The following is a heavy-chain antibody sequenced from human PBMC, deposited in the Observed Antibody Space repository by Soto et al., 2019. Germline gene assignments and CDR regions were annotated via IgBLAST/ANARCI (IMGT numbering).Heavy chain of an antibody. Sequence: EVKLVESGGGLVQPGGSLRLSCAASGFTFSNAWMNWVRQAPGKGLEWIGRIKKRADGGTADHATPVKGRFTISRDDSQYTQYLNMNSLKTEDTSGYYCTPVKPCISDSSGPCYWGQGTLVTVSS. CDR3: TPVKPCISDSSGPCY. V-gene: IGHV3-15*01. CDR1: GFTFSNAW. CDR2: IKKRADGGTA. D-gene: IGHD3-22*01. J-gene: IGHJ4*02.